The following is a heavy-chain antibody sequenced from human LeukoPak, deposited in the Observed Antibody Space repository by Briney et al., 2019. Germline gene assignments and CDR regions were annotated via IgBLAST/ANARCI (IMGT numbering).Heavy chain of an antibody. J-gene: IGHJ4*02. Sequence: GRSLRLSCAASGFTFKDYAMHWVRQAPGKGLEWVSGISWNTGNIGYADSVKGRFTISRDNAKNSLYLQMNSLRAEDTALYYCAIMNSGGFDYWGQGTLVTISS. D-gene: IGHD3-10*01. CDR3: AIMNSGGFDY. V-gene: IGHV3-9*01. CDR1: GFTFKDYA. CDR2: ISWNTGNI.